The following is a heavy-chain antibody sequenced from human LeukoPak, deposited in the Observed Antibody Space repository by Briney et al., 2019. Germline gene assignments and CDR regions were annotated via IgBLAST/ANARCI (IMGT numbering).Heavy chain of an antibody. Sequence: SETLSLTCTVSGGSISSSSYYWGWIRQPPGKGLEWIGSIYYSGSTYYNPSLKSRVTISVDASKNQFSLKLSSVTAADTAVYYCARGGYYGSGTLRFWFLGWFDPWGQGTLVTVSS. V-gene: IGHV4-39*07. CDR2: IYYSGST. J-gene: IGHJ5*02. CDR3: ARGGYYGSGTLRFWFLGWFDP. D-gene: IGHD3-10*01. CDR1: GGSISSSSYY.